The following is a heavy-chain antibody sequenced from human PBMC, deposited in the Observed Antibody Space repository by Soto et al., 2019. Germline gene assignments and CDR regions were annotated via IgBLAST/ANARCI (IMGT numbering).Heavy chain of an antibody. CDR2: INPNSGGT. CDR1: GYTFTGYY. Sequence: SVKVSCKASGYTFTGYYMHWVRQAPGQGLEWMGWINPNSGGTNYAQKFQGRVTMTRDTSISTAYMELSRMRSDDTAVYYCASVRQQLVRHYYGMDIWGQGTTGTVS. D-gene: IGHD6-13*01. J-gene: IGHJ6*02. V-gene: IGHV1-2*02. CDR3: ASVRQQLVRHYYGMDI.